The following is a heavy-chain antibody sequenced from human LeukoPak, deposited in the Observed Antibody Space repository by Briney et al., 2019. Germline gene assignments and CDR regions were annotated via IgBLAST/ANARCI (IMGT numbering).Heavy chain of an antibody. CDR2: IYSGGST. CDR3: ARVVGGDYFDY. V-gene: IGHV3-53*01. D-gene: IGHD3-16*01. CDR1: GFTFSDYT. J-gene: IGHJ4*02. Sequence: GGSLRLSCAASGFTFSDYTMNWVRQAPGKGLEWVSVIYSGGSTYYADSVKGRFTISRDNSKNTLYLQMNSLRAEDTAVYYCARVVGGDYFDYWGQGTLVTVSS.